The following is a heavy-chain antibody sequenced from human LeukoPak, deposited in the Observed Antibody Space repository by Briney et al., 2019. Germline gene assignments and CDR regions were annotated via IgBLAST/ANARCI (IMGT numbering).Heavy chain of an antibody. J-gene: IGHJ3*02. CDR3: ARSIPYYYDSSGYSNAFDI. CDR1: GFTVSSNY. CDR2: IYSGGST. V-gene: IGHV3-66*01. Sequence: GGTLRLSCAASGFTVSSNYMSWVRQAPGKGLEWVSVIYSGGSTYYADSVEGRFTISRDNSKNTLYLQMNSLRAEDTAVYYCARSIPYYYDSSGYSNAFDIWGQGTMVTVSS. D-gene: IGHD3-22*01.